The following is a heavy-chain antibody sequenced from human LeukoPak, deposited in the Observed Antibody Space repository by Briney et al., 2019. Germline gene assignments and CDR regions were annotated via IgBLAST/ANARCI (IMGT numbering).Heavy chain of an antibody. CDR2: INSDGSST. Sequence: GGSLRLPCAASGFTFSSYWMHWVRQAPGKGLVWVSRINSDGSSTSYADSVKGRFTISRDNAKNTLYLQMNSLRAEDTAVYYCARIVVPDYYDSSGYHYYDYWGQGTLVTVSS. CDR1: GFTFSSYW. CDR3: ARIVVPDYYDSSGYHYYDY. J-gene: IGHJ4*02. D-gene: IGHD3-22*01. V-gene: IGHV3-74*01.